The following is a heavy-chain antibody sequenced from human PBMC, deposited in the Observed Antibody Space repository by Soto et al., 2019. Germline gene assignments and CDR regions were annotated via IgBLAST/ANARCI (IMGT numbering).Heavy chain of an antibody. CDR3: ARDNKGGYSHGYREDRKWYFDL. D-gene: IGHD5-18*01. Sequence: QVQLVQSGAEVKKPGSSVKVSCKASGGTFSSYTISWVRQAPGQGLEWMGRIIPILGIANYAQKFQGRVTITADKSTSTEYMELSSLRSEDTAVYYCARDNKGGYSHGYREDRKWYFDLWGRGTLVTVYS. V-gene: IGHV1-69*08. J-gene: IGHJ2*01. CDR1: GGTFSSYT. CDR2: IIPILGIA.